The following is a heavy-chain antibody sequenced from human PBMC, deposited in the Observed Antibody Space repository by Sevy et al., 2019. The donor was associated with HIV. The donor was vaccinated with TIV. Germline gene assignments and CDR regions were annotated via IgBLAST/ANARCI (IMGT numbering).Heavy chain of an antibody. J-gene: IGHJ4*02. V-gene: IGHV3-21*01. Sequence: GGSLRLSCAVSGFNFSNYSMDWVRQAPGKGLEWVSSISSSGSYIYYSDSLKGRITISRDNAKNPVYLQMNSLRAEDTAVYYCASQFDYWGQGTLVTVSS. CDR2: ISSSGSYI. CDR3: ASQFDY. CDR1: GFNFSNYS.